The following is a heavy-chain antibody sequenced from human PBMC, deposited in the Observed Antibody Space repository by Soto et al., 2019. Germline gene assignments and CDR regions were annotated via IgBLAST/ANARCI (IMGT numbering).Heavy chain of an antibody. J-gene: IGHJ4*02. CDR3: ARGAKASNYFDY. V-gene: IGHV3-33*01. CDR1: GFTFSSYG. CDR2: IWYDGSNK. Sequence: PGGSLRLSCAASGFTFSSYGMHWVRQAPGKGQEWVAVIWYDGSNKYYADSVKGRFTISRDNSKNTLYLQMNSLRAEDTAVYYCARGAKASNYFDYWGQGTLVTVSS.